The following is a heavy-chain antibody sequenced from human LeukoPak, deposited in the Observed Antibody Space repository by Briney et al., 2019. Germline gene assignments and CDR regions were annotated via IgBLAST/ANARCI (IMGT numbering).Heavy chain of an antibody. CDR1: GFTFSSYW. V-gene: IGHV3-7*04. CDR3: ARETVYGSRSYHPY. J-gene: IGHJ4*02. Sequence: GGSLRLSCAASGFTFSSYWMSWVRQAPGKGLEWVANIKQDGGEKSYVDAVKGRFSISRDNAKSSLYLQMNSVRADDTAVYFCARETVYGSRSYHPYWGQGTLVTVSS. D-gene: IGHD3-10*01. CDR2: IKQDGGEK.